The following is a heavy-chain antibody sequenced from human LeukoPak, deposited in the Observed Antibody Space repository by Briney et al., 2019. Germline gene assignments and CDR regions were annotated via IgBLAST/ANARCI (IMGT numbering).Heavy chain of an antibody. CDR1: GFTFSSYA. D-gene: IGHD3-16*01. CDR3: AKRINDYVWGSYSYFDY. Sequence: GGSLRLSCAASGFTFSSYAMSWVRQAPGKGLEWVSAISGSGGSTYYADSVKGRFTISGDNSKNTLYLQMNSLRAEDTAVYYCAKRINDYVWGSYSYFDYWGQGTLVTVSS. V-gene: IGHV3-23*01. CDR2: ISGSGGST. J-gene: IGHJ4*02.